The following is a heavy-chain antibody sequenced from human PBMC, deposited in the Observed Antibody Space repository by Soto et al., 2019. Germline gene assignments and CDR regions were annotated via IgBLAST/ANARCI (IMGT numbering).Heavy chain of an antibody. CDR1: GFTFSSYW. CDR3: GYSYGGNV. J-gene: IGHJ6*02. Sequence: EVQLVESGGGLVQPGGSLRLSCAASGFTFSSYWMHWVRQAPGKGLVWVSFINTDGSSTTYADSAKGRFTISRDNAKNTLHLQMNSLRAEDTAVYYCGYSYGGNVWGQGTTVTVSS. D-gene: IGHD5-18*01. CDR2: INTDGSST. V-gene: IGHV3-74*02.